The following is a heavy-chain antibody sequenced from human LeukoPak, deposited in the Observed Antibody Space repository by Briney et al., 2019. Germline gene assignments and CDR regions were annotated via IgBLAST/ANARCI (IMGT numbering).Heavy chain of an antibody. V-gene: IGHV3-48*03. D-gene: IGHD3-10*01. Sequence: GGSLRLSCAASGFTLSSYEMNWVRQAPGKGLEWVSYISSSGSTIYYADSVKGRFTISRDNAKNSLYLQMSSLRAEDTAVYYCAREGSYYYSSGSSYPFDYWGQGTLVTVS. CDR1: GFTLSSYE. CDR2: ISSSGSTI. CDR3: AREGSYYYSSGSSYPFDY. J-gene: IGHJ4*02.